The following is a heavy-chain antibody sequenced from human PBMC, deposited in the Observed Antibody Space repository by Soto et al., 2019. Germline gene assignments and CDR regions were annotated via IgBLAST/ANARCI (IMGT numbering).Heavy chain of an antibody. D-gene: IGHD3-3*01. V-gene: IGHV4-61*01. J-gene: IGHJ4*02. Sequence: PSETLSLTCAISGGSISSGCYSWTWIRQPPGKGLEWIGYIYYSGSTNYNPSLKSQVTISVDTSKNQFSLKLSSVTAADTAVYYCASGYDFWSGYYGYFDYWGQGTLVTVSS. CDR3: ASGYDFWSGYYGYFDY. CDR2: IYYSGST. CDR1: GGSISSGCYS.